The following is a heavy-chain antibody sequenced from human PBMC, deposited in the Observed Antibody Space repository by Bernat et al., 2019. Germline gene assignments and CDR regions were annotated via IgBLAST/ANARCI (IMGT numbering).Heavy chain of an antibody. CDR3: AHSGFSTYYYGSGSYYRALYFDY. Sequence: QITLQESGPTLVKPTQTLTLTCTFSGFSLSTSGVGVGWIRQPPGKALEWLALIYWDDDKRYSPSLKSRLTITKDTSKNQVVLTMTNMDPVDTATYYCAHSGFSTYYYGSGSYYRALYFDYWGQGTLVTVSS. D-gene: IGHD3-10*01. V-gene: IGHV2-5*02. CDR1: GFSLSTSGVG. J-gene: IGHJ4*02. CDR2: IYWDDDK.